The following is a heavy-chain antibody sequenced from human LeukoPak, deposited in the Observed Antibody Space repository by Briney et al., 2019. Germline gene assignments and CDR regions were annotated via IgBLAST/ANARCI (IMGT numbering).Heavy chain of an antibody. CDR2: ISGSGDNT. Sequence: GGSLRLSCAASGLTFSSYGMSWVRQAPGKGMDWVSSISGSGDNTHYADSVKGRFTISRDNSKDTLYLQMNGLRAEDTAVYYCAKVRSRVGNFDYWGQGTLVTVSS. CDR1: GLTFSSYG. CDR3: AKVRSRVGNFDY. J-gene: IGHJ4*02. D-gene: IGHD4-23*01. V-gene: IGHV3-23*01.